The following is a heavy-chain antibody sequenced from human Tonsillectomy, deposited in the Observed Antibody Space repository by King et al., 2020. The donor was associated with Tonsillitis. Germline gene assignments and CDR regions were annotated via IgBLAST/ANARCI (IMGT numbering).Heavy chain of an antibody. V-gene: IGHV4-38-2*02. J-gene: IGHJ4*02. CDR2: IHHSGTT. CDR3: AGDGGGAYYSGYDAGVSNY. CDR1: GYSISSGHY. D-gene: IGHD5-12*01. Sequence: QLQESGPGLVKPSETLSLTCGVSGYSISSGHYWGWIRQPPGKGLEWIGSIHHSGTTYYNPSVKSRVTISVDTSKNQFSLRLNSVTSADTAVYFCAGDGGGAYYSGYDAGVSNYWGQGTLVTVSS.